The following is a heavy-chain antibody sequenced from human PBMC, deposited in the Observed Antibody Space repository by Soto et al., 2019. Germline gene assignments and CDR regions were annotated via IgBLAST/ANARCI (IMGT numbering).Heavy chain of an antibody. D-gene: IGHD2-21*01. CDR3: SRGWDYSAMDV. Sequence: TLFLTCTVSGGSINSDDYYWNWIRQRPGTGLEWIGNIYYRGNTNYNPSLKSRITMSMDMSDNQFSLKLTSVTAADTAVYYCSRGWDYSAMDVWGQGATLTVSS. J-gene: IGHJ6*02. CDR2: IYYRGNT. V-gene: IGHV4-31*03. CDR1: GGSINSDDYY.